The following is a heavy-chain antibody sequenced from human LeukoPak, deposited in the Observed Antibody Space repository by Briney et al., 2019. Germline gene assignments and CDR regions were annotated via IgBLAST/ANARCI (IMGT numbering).Heavy chain of an antibody. J-gene: IGHJ4*02. CDR3: AKGDSWDMCSGRSCYLFDY. Sequence: PGGSLRLSCAASGFTFSSYGMHWVRQAPGKGLEWVAFIRYDGSNKYYADSVKGRFTISRDNSKNTMYLQMNSLRAEDTAVYYWAKGDSWDMCSGRSCYLFDYWGQGTLVTVSS. V-gene: IGHV3-30*02. CDR2: IRYDGSNK. D-gene: IGHD2-15*01. CDR1: GFTFSSYG.